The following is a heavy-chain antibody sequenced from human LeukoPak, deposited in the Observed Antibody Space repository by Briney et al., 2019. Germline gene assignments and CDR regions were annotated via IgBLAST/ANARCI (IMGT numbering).Heavy chain of an antibody. V-gene: IGHV3-23*01. J-gene: IGHJ4*02. CDR3: AKRGGYSYGHKN. CDR2: ISGSGGST. CDR1: GFTFSSYA. Sequence: GGSLRLYCAASGFTFSSYAMSWVRQAPGKGLEWVSAISGSGGSTYYADSVKGRFTISRDNSKNTLYLQMNSLRAEDTAVYYCAKRGGYSYGHKNWGQGTLVTVSS. D-gene: IGHD5-18*01.